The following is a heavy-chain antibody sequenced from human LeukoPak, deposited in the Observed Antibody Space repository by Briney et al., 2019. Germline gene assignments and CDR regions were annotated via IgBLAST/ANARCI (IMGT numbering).Heavy chain of an antibody. CDR2: IYISGST. CDR3: ARDQYYYGSGSYGLDY. D-gene: IGHD3-10*01. J-gene: IGHJ4*02. V-gene: IGHV4-4*07. Sequence: SETLSLTCTVSGGSISSYYWSWIRQPAGKGLEWIGRIYISGSTNYNPSLKSRVTMSVDTSKNQFSLKLSSVTAADTAVYYCARDQYYYGSGSYGLDYWGQGTLVTVSS. CDR1: GGSISSYY.